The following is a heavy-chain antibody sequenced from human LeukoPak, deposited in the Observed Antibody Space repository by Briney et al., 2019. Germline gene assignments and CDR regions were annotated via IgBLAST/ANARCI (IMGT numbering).Heavy chain of an antibody. CDR2: IKQDGSEK. D-gene: IGHD5-12*01. CDR1: GFTFSSYG. V-gene: IGHV3-7*01. Sequence: GGTLRLSCAASGFTFSSYGMSWVRQAPGKGLEWVANIKQDGSEKYYVDSVKGRFTISRDNAKNSLYLQMNSLRAEDTAVYYCAGGYSGYVYRLHWGQGTLVTVSS. CDR3: AGGYSGYVYRLH. J-gene: IGHJ4*02.